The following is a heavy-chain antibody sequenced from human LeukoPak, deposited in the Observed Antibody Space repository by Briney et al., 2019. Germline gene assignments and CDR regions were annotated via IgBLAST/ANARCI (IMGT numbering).Heavy chain of an antibody. CDR2: ISGSRDST. Sequence: GGSLRLSCAASGFTFSSNAMSWVRQAPGKGLEWVSAISGSRDSTYYADSVRGRFTISRDNSKNTLYLQMNSLRAEDTAVYYCAKAKGASVAGTDYWGQGTLVTVSS. CDR1: GFTFSSNA. D-gene: IGHD6-19*01. J-gene: IGHJ4*02. CDR3: AKAKGASVAGTDY. V-gene: IGHV3-23*01.